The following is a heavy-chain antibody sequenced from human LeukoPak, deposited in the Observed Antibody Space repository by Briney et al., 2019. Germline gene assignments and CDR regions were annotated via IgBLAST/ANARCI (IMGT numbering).Heavy chain of an antibody. CDR3: ARVSPYYGSGSYTVLDY. D-gene: IGHD3-10*01. J-gene: IGHJ4*02. CDR1: GGSISSYY. CDR2: IYYSGST. V-gene: IGHV4-59*01. Sequence: PSETLSPTCTVSGGSISSYYWSWIRQPPGRGLEWIGYIYYSGSTNYNPSLKSRVTISVDTSKNQFSLKLSSVTAADTAVYYCARVSPYYGSGSYTVLDYWGQGTLVTVSS.